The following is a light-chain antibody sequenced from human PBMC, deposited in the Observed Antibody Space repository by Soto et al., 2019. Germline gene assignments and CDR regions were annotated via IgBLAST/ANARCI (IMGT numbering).Light chain of an antibody. CDR1: NSNIESNT. Sequence: QSVLTQPPSASGTPGQRVTISCSGSNSNIESNTVNWYQQLPGTAPTLLIYSNNQRPSGVPDRFSGSKSGTSASLAISGLQSDDEDEYYCAAWDDSLNGHVVFGGGTKLTVL. V-gene: IGLV1-44*01. CDR3: AAWDDSLNGHVV. J-gene: IGLJ2*01. CDR2: SNN.